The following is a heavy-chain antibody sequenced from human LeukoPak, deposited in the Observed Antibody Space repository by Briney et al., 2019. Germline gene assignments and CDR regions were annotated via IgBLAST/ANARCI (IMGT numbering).Heavy chain of an antibody. D-gene: IGHD3-10*01. J-gene: IGHJ5*02. CDR1: GYTFTGYY. V-gene: IGHV1-2*02. Sequence: ASVKVSCKASGYTFTGYYMHWVRQAPGQGLEWMGWINPNSGGTNYAPEFQGRLTMTRDTSITTAYMELSTLRSDDTAVYYCALIGDHAWFDPWGQGTLVTVSS. CDR2: INPNSGGT. CDR3: ALIGDHAWFDP.